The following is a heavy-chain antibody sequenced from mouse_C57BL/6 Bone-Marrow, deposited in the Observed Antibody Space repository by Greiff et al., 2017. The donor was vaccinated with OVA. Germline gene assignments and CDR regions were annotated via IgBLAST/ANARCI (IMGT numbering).Heavy chain of an antibody. Sequence: QVQLQQPGAELVKPGASVKLSCKASGYTFTSYWMQWVKQRPGQGLEWIGEIDPSDSYTNYNQKFKGKATLTVDTSSSTAYMQLSSLTSVDSAVYYCARCLYDGWTWFAYWGQGTLVTVSA. V-gene: IGHV1-50*01. CDR3: ARCLYDGWTWFAY. D-gene: IGHD2-3*01. CDR1: GYTFTSYW. J-gene: IGHJ3*01. CDR2: IDPSDSYT.